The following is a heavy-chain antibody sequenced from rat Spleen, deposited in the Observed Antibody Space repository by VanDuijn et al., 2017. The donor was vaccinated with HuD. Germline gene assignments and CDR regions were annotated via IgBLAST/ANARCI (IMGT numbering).Heavy chain of an antibody. V-gene: IGHV2S8*01. CDR2: ISSGGTP. D-gene: IGHD1-11*01. CDR1: GFSLSSYG. CDR3: ARSYGGYTQHWFAY. Sequence: QVQLKESGPGLVQPSQTLSLTCTVSGFSLSSYGVIWVRQPPGKGLEWIAAISSGGTPYYNSPLKSRLSVTRDTSKSQVFLKMNSLQTEDTAMYFCARSYGGYTQHWFAYWGQGTLVTVSS. J-gene: IGHJ3*01.